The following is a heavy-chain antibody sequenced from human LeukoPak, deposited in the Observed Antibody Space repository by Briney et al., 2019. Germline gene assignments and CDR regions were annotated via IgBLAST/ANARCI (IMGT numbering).Heavy chain of an antibody. Sequence: QSGGSLRLSCAASGFTFSSYAMSWVRQAPGKGLEWVSAISGSGGSTYYADSVKGRFTISRDNSKNTLYLQMNSLRAEDTAVYYCAKGMGDYDILTGYYYYYYYMDVWGKGTTVTISS. J-gene: IGHJ6*03. V-gene: IGHV3-23*01. CDR2: ISGSGGST. D-gene: IGHD3-9*01. CDR1: GFTFSSYA. CDR3: AKGMGDYDILTGYYYYYYYMDV.